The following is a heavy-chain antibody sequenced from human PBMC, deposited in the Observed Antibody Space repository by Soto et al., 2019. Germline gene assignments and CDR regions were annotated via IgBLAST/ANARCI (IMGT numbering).Heavy chain of an antibody. V-gene: IGHV1-69*13. CDR1: GGTFSSYA. CDR3: AYSTSSGYPYYYYGMDV. D-gene: IGHD3-22*01. J-gene: IGHJ6*02. Sequence: SVKVSCKASGGTFSSYAISWVRQAPRQGLEWMGGIIPIFGTANYAQKFQGRVTITADESTSTAYMELSSLRSEDTAVYYCAYSTSSGYPYYYYGMDVWGQGTTVTVSS. CDR2: IIPIFGTA.